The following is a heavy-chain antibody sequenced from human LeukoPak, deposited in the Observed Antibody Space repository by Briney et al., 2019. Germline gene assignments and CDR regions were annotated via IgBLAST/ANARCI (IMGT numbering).Heavy chain of an antibody. CDR2: ISYDGSNK. CDR1: GFTFSSYG. Sequence: GRSLRLSCAASGFTFSSYGMHWVRQAPGKGLEWVAVISYDGSNKYYADSVKGRFTISRDNSKNTLNLQMNSLRADDTAVYYCAKGLPPSSTWAYWHFDLWGRGALVTVSS. V-gene: IGHV3-30*18. CDR3: AKGLPPSSTWAYWHFDL. D-gene: IGHD6-13*01. J-gene: IGHJ2*01.